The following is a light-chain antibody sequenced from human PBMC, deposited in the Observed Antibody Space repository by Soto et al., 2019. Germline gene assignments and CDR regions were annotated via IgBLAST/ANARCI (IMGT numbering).Light chain of an antibody. Sequence: DIVLTQSPGTLSLSPGERATLSCRASQSVSSTFFAWYQQKPGQAPRLHMFGASNRATGIPDRFSGSGSGTDFTLTISRLEPEDFAMYYCQQYGTSPRGTFGQGTKVEVK. J-gene: IGKJ1*01. CDR2: GAS. CDR1: QSVSSTF. CDR3: QQYGTSPRGT. V-gene: IGKV3-20*01.